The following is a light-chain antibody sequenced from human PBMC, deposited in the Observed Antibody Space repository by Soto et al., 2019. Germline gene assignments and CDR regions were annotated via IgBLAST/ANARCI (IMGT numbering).Light chain of an antibody. CDR3: QQRYSLPIT. Sequence: SPSVLSASMVDGFTITFLASHDSSSLVAWYQQKPGKAPKLLIDEASTVQSGVPSRCSGSGSGTEFTLTISVLLAEDVAAYRCQQRYSLPITFGQGTRLEI. J-gene: IGKJ5*01. V-gene: IGKV1-9*01. CDR1: HDSSSL. CDR2: EAS.